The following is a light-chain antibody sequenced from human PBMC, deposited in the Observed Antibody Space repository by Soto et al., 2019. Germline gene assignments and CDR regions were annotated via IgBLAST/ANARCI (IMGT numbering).Light chain of an antibody. CDR2: EVN. CDR3: SSYAGSSNV. J-gene: IGLJ1*01. Sequence: QSVLTQPPSASGSPGQSVAISCTGTSSDVGGYNYVSWYQQHPGKAPKLMIYEVNKRPSGVPDRFSGSKSGNTASLTVSGLQAEDEADYDCSSYAGSSNVFGTGTKRTVL. CDR1: SSDVGGYNY. V-gene: IGLV2-8*01.